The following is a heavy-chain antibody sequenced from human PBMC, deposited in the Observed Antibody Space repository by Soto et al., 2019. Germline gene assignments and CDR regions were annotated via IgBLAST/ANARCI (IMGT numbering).Heavy chain of an antibody. V-gene: IGHV4-59*08. D-gene: IGHD3-3*01. CDR3: ARHGDDFWSGHENWFDP. CDR2: IYYSGST. Sequence: SETLSLTCTVSGGSIISYYWSWIRQPPGKGLEWIGYIYYSGSTNYNPSLKSRVTISVDTSKNQFSLKLSSVTAADTAVYYCARHGDDFWSGHENWFDPWGQGTLVTVSS. J-gene: IGHJ5*02. CDR1: GGSIISYY.